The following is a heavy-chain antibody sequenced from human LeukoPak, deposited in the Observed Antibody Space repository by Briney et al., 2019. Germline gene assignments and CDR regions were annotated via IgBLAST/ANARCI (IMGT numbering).Heavy chain of an antibody. D-gene: IGHD2-15*01. V-gene: IGHV4-39*01. CDR1: GGSISSSSYY. CDR3: ARQVVGGNFDY. Sequence: PSETLSLTCTVSGGSISSSSYYWGWIRQPPGKGLEWIGSIYYSGSTYYNPSLKSRVTISVDTSKNQFSLKLSSVTAADTAVYYCARQVVGGNFDYWGQGTLVTVSS. CDR2: IYYSGST. J-gene: IGHJ4*02.